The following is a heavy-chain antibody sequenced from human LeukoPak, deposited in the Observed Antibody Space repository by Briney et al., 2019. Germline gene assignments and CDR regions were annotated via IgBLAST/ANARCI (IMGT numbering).Heavy chain of an antibody. Sequence: TGGSLRLSCAASGFTVSSNYMSWVRQAPGKGLEWVSVIYSGGSTYYADSVKGRFTISRDNSKNTLYLQMNSLRAEDTAVYYCARGYCTNGVCYNFDYWGQGTLVTVSS. D-gene: IGHD2-8*01. CDR3: ARGYCTNGVCYNFDY. V-gene: IGHV3-53*01. J-gene: IGHJ4*02. CDR2: IYSGGST. CDR1: GFTVSSNY.